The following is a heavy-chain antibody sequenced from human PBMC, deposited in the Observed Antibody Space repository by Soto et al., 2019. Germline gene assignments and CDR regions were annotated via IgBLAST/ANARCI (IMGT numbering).Heavy chain of an antibody. CDR2: IYPGVSDT. V-gene: IGHV5-51*01. J-gene: IGHJ6*02. D-gene: IGHD6-13*01. CDR3: ARHRGYSSSWYDYYYYYYGMDV. Sequence: GESLKISCKGSGYSFTSYWIGWVRQMPGKGLEWMGIIYPGVSDTRYSPSFQGQVTISADKSISTAYLQWSSLKASDTAMYYCARHRGYSSSWYDYYYYYYGMDVWGQGTTVTVSS. CDR1: GYSFTSYW.